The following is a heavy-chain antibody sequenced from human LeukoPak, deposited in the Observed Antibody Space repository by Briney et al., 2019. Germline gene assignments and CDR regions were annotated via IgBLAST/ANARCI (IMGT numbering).Heavy chain of an antibody. CDR2: IYYSGST. Sequence: SETLSLTCTVSGGSISSYYWSWIRQPPGKGLEWIRYIYYSGSTNYNPSLKSRVTISVDTSKNQFSLKLSSVTAADTAVYYCARMVVAATWTNYYYYYMDVWGKGTTVTVSS. CDR3: ARMVVAATWTNYYYYYMDV. V-gene: IGHV4-59*01. CDR1: GGSISSYY. D-gene: IGHD2-15*01. J-gene: IGHJ6*03.